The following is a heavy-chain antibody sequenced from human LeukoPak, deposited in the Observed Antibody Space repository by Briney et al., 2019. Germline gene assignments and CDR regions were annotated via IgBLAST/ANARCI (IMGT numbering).Heavy chain of an antibody. V-gene: IGHV3-7*01. Sequence: GGSLRLSCEASGFTFSGYWMSWVRQAPGKGLEWVANIKEDGSEKNYMESVKGRFTISRDNAKNSLYLQMNSLRAEDTAVYYCARWTSGWGQGTLVTVSS. CDR1: GFTFSGYW. CDR2: IKEDGSEK. J-gene: IGHJ4*02. D-gene: IGHD3/OR15-3a*01. CDR3: ARWTSG.